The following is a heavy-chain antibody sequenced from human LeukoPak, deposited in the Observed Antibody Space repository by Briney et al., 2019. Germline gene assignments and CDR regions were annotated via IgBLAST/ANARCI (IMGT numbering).Heavy chain of an antibody. CDR1: EFSFSSSG. V-gene: IGHV3-30*02. D-gene: IGHD5-18*01. CDR2: IRNDGSKK. CDR3: ANGDSYGYVR. J-gene: IGHJ4*02. Sequence: PGGSLRLSCAASEFSFSSSGMHWVRQAPGKGLEWVTFIRNDGSKKYYADSVKGRFTISRDNSKNTLYLQMNNLRAEDTAVYYCANGDSYGYVRWGQGTLVTVSS.